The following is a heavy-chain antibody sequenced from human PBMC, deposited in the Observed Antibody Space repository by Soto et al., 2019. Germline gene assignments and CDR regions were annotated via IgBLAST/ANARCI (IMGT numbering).Heavy chain of an antibody. D-gene: IGHD4-4*01. CDR3: ARGCLTGSNYVGY. Sequence: ASVKVSCKASGYTFTGYYMHWVRQAPGQGLEWMGWINPNSGGTNYAQKFQGWVTMTRDTSISTAYMELSRLRFDDTVVYYCARGCLTGSNYVGYWGQGTLVTVSS. CDR1: GYTFTGYY. CDR2: INPNSGGT. J-gene: IGHJ4*02. V-gene: IGHV1-2*04.